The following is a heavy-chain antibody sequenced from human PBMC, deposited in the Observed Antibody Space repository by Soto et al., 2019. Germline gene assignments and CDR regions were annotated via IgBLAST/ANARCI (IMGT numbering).Heavy chain of an antibody. J-gene: IGHJ4*02. CDR1: GGTFSSYT. CDR3: ARAPVDTAMFAVLDY. CDR2: IIPILGIA. D-gene: IGHD5-18*01. V-gene: IGHV1-69*02. Sequence: SVKVSCKASGGTFSSYTISWVRQAPGQGLEWMGRIIPILGIANYAQKFQGRVTITADKSTSTAYMELSSLRSEDTAVYYCARAPVDTAMFAVLDYWGQGTLVTVSS.